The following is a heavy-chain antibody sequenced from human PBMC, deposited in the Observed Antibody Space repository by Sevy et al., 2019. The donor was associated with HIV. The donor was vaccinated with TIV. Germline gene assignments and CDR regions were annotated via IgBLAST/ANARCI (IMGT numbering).Heavy chain of an antibody. CDR2: MNQDGTER. J-gene: IGHJ4*02. CDR3: VREGLGGFSYSLDC. D-gene: IGHD3-16*01. Sequence: GGSLRLSCVGSGFIFDDYGMHWVRQAPGKGLEWVATMNQDGTERDYVDSVKGRFTISRDNTKTSLFLQMNSLSAEDTGVYYCVREGLGGFSYSLDCWGQGTLVTVSS. CDR1: GFIFDDYG. V-gene: IGHV3-7*01.